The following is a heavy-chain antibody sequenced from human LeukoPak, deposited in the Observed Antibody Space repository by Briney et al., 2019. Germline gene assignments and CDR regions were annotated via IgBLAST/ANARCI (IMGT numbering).Heavy chain of an antibody. CDR1: GFTFNNYG. CDR3: AKGPLRGTAAAIDY. D-gene: IGHD2-2*01. J-gene: IGHJ4*02. CDR2: ISYDGRNK. V-gene: IGHV3-30*18. Sequence: GKSLRLSCAASGFTFNNYGMHWVRQAPGKGLEWVAVISYDGRNKHYPDPVKGRFTISRDISTDTLWLQMDSLRTEDTAVYYCAKGPLRGTAAAIDYWGQGTLVTVSS.